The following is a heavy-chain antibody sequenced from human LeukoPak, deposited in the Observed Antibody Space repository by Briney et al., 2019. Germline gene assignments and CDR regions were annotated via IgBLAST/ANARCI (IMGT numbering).Heavy chain of an antibody. CDR3: AKGGANWGSFEY. Sequence: GRSLRLSCAASGFTFDDYAMHWVRQAPGKGLEWVSGISWNSGSIGYADSVKGRFTISRDNAKNSLYLQMNSLRAEDMALYYCAKGGANWGSFEYWGQGNLVHVSS. J-gene: IGHJ4*02. V-gene: IGHV3-9*03. D-gene: IGHD7-27*01. CDR1: GFTFDDYA. CDR2: ISWNSGSI.